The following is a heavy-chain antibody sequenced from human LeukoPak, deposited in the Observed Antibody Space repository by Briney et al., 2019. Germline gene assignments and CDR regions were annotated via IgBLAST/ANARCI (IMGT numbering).Heavy chain of an antibody. CDR2: ISSSSSYI. CDR1: GFTFSNYS. Sequence: GGSLRLSCAASGFTFSNYSMNWVRQAPGKGLEWVSSISSSSSYIYYADSVKGRFTISRDNAKNSLYLQMNSLTAEDTAVYYCARGAVAGINDINFDYWGQGTLVTVSS. V-gene: IGHV3-21*01. CDR3: ARGAVAGINDINFDY. J-gene: IGHJ4*02. D-gene: IGHD6-19*01.